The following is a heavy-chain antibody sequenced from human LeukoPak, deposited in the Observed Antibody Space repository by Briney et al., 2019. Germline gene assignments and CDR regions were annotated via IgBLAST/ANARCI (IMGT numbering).Heavy chain of an antibody. Sequence: GGSLRLSCAASGFTFSSYWMSWVRQAPGKGQEWVANIKQDGSEKYYVDSVKGRFTISRDNAKNSLYLLMNGLRAEDTAVYYCARDTSGSPTDYWGQGTLVTVSS. D-gene: IGHD2/OR15-2a*01. V-gene: IGHV3-7*01. CDR1: GFTFSSYW. CDR3: ARDTSGSPTDY. CDR2: IKQDGSEK. J-gene: IGHJ4*02.